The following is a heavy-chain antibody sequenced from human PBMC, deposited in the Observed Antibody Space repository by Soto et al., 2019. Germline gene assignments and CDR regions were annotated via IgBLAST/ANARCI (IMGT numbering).Heavy chain of an antibody. D-gene: IGHD3-10*01. J-gene: IGHJ6*02. CDR1: GLTFDDYA. CDR3: AKDRETGQDYYGMDV. V-gene: IGHV3-43*02. Sequence: GGSLRLSCAASGLTFDDYAMHWVGQAPGKGLEWVSLSSGDGGRTYYADSLMGRFIITRDNSTNSLYLQMNSLRTEDAAVYYCAKDRETGQDYYGMDVWGQGTMVTVSS. CDR2: SSGDGGRT.